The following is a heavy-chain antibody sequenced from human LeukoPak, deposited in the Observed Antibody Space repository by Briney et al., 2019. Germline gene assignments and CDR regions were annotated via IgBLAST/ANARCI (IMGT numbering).Heavy chain of an antibody. CDR2: IYHSGST. CDR3: ARGMVRGVIRLGYFQH. Sequence: PSETLSLTCTVSGVSISSGGYYWSWIRQPPGKGLEWIGYIYHSGSTYYNPSLKSRVTISVDRSKNQFSLKLSSVTAADTAVYYCARGMVRGVIRLGYFQHWGQGTLVTVSS. V-gene: IGHV4-30-2*01. CDR1: GVSISSGGYY. J-gene: IGHJ1*01. D-gene: IGHD3-10*01.